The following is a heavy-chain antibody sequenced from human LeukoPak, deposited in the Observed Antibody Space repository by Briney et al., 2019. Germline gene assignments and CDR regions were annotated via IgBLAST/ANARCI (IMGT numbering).Heavy chain of an antibody. CDR3: ARVGSSRAAFDI. V-gene: IGHV1-46*01. Sequence: ASVKVSCKASGYTFTSYGISWVRQAPGQGLEWMGIINPSGGSTSYAQKFQGRVTMTRDTSTSTVYMELSSLRSEDTAVYYCARVGSSRAAFDIWGQGTMVTVSP. CDR2: INPSGGST. CDR1: GYTFTSYG. J-gene: IGHJ3*02. D-gene: IGHD2-15*01.